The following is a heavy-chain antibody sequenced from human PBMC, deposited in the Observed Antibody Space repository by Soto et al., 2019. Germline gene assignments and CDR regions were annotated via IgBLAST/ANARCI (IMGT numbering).Heavy chain of an antibody. Sequence: ASVKVSCKASGYTFTSYGITWVRQAPGQGLEWMGWINTYNGNTNYARKLQGRITMTRDTSTSTAYMELRSLRSDDTAVYYCARGDIAVADDYYYYGLDVWGQGTTVTVSS. J-gene: IGHJ6*02. CDR3: ARGDIAVADDYYYYGLDV. CDR1: GYTFTSYG. D-gene: IGHD6-19*01. CDR2: INTYNGNT. V-gene: IGHV1-18*04.